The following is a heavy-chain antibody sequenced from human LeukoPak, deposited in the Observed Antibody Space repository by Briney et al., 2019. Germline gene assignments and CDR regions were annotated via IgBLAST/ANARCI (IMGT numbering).Heavy chain of an antibody. Sequence: GGSLRLSCAASGFDLHTYEMNWVRQAPGKGLEWIADITISGHTKNYADSVKGRFTISRDTARTSLYLQMNSLRGEETGVYFCARGDPHADLWGQGTLVTVSS. CDR2: ITISGHTK. J-gene: IGHJ5*02. V-gene: IGHV3-48*03. CDR1: GFDLHTYE. CDR3: ARGDPHADL.